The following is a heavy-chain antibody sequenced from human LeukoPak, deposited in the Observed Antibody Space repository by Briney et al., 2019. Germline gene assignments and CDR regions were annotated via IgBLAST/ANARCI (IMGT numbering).Heavy chain of an antibody. J-gene: IGHJ4*02. CDR2: IKQDGSEK. CDR1: GFTFSSYW. V-gene: IGHV3-7*03. D-gene: IGHD3-22*01. CDR3: ARDGGGYYDKSYYFDY. Sequence: GGSLRLSCAASGFTFSSYWMSWVRQAPGKGLEWVANIKQDGSEKYYVDSVKGRFTISRDNAKNSLYLQMNSLRAEDTAVYYCARDGGGYYDKSYYFDYWGQGTLVTVSS.